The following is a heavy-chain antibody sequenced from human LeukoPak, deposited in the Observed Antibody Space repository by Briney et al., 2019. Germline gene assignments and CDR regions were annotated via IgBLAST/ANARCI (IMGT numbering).Heavy chain of an antibody. V-gene: IGHV5-51*01. D-gene: IGHD3-10*01. CDR2: IYPGDSDT. CDR3: ARSITMVREGYYYYYMDV. Sequence: GESPKISCKGSGYSFTSYWIGWVRQMPGKGLEWMGIIYPGDSDTRYSPSFQGQVTISADKSISTAYLQRSSLKASDTAMYYCARSITMVREGYYYYYMDVWGKGTTVTISS. CDR1: GYSFTSYW. J-gene: IGHJ6*03.